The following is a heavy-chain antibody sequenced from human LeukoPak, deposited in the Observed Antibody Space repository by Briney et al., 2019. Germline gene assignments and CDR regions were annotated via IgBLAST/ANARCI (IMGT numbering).Heavy chain of an antibody. CDR2: INPDNGGT. J-gene: IGHJ5*02. CDR3: VRESRVGNWFDP. V-gene: IGHV1-2*02. CDR1: GYSFSDYY. Sequence: GASVKVSCKASGYSFSDYYVHWLRQAPGQGLDWMGWINPDNGGTNYAQNFQGRVTMSRDTSISTVYMDLSRLTSDDTAVFYCVRESRVGNWFDPWGQGTQVTVSS. D-gene: IGHD2-15*01.